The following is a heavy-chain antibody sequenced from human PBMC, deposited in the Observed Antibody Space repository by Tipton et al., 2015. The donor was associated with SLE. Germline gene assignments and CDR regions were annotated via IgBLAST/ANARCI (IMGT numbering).Heavy chain of an antibody. CDR1: GGSISSGGYY. V-gene: IGHV4-31*03. CDR2: VYYSGST. D-gene: IGHD3-10*01. J-gene: IGHJ3*01. Sequence: TLSLTCTVSGGSISSGGYYWSWIRQHPGKGLEWTGYVYYSGSTYHNPSLKSRVTISVDTSKNQFSLKLSSVTAADTAVYYCARRRFGARGDAFDFWGQGTMVTVSS. CDR3: ARRRFGARGDAFDF.